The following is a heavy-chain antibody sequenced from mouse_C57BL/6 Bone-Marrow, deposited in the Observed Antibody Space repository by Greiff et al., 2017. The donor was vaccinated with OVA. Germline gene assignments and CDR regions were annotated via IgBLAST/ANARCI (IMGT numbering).Heavy chain of an antibody. V-gene: IGHV1-72*01. CDR1: GYTFTSYG. Sequence: QVQLKQPGAELVKPGASVKLSCKASGYTFTSYGMHWVRQGPGRGLEWVGSIDPNRCGTKYNEKFKSKVTLTVDKPSSTAYMQLSSLTSEDSAVYYCARWDYYGSSYGYFDYWGQGTTLTVSS. CDR3: ARWDYYGSSYGYFDY. CDR2: IDPNRCGT. J-gene: IGHJ2*01. D-gene: IGHD1-1*01.